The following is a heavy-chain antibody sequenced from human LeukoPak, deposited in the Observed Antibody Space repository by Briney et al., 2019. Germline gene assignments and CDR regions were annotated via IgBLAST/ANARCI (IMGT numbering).Heavy chain of an antibody. CDR1: GGSFSGYY. J-gene: IGHJ6*02. V-gene: IGHV4-34*01. CDR2: INHSGST. Sequence: SETLSLTCAVYGGSFSGYYWSWIRQPPGKGLEWIGEINHSGSTNYNPSLKSRVTISVDTSKNQFSLKLSSVTAADTAVYYCARSGAVAGYGMDVWGQGTTVTVSS. CDR3: ARSGAVAGYGMDV. D-gene: IGHD6-19*01.